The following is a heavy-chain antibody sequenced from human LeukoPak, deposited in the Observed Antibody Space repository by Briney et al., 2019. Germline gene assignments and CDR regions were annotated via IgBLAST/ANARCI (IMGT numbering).Heavy chain of an antibody. Sequence: ASVKVSCKAYTFTGYYMHWVRQAPGQGLEWMGWINPNSGGTNYAQKFQGRVTMTRDTSISTAYMELSRLRSDDTAVYYCARGMRRDYFDYRGQGTLVTVSS. CDR2: INPNSGGT. CDR3: ARGMRRDYFDY. V-gene: IGHV1-2*02. J-gene: IGHJ4*02. CDR1: TFTGYY.